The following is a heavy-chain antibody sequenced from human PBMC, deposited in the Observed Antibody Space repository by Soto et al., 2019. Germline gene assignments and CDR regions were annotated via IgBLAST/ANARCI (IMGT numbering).Heavy chain of an antibody. V-gene: IGHV4-61*01. J-gene: IGHJ4*02. CDR1: GGSVSSSFFY. D-gene: IGHD1-1*01. CDR2: IYYTGTT. CDR3: ARLTTSRRWSIFDS. Sequence: SETQSLTCTVSGGSVSSSFFYWSWVRQPPGQRLEWIGYIYYTGTTNYNPSLASRVAMSVDTSKKQFTLNLRSLTAADTARYYCARLTTSRRWSIFDSWAQGTLLTVSS.